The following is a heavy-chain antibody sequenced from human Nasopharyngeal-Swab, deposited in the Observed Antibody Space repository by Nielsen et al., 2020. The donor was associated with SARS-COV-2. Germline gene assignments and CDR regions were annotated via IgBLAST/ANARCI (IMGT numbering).Heavy chain of an antibody. V-gene: IGHV3-74*01. Sequence: GGSLRLSCAASGFTFSSYWMHWVRQAPGKGLVWVSRINSDGSSTSYADSVKGRFTISRDNAKNTLYLQMNSLRAEDTAVYYCARDGGEYSSSWLVDYWGQGTLVTVSS. J-gene: IGHJ4*02. CDR2: INSDGSST. D-gene: IGHD6-6*01. CDR3: ARDGGEYSSSWLVDY. CDR1: GFTFSSYW.